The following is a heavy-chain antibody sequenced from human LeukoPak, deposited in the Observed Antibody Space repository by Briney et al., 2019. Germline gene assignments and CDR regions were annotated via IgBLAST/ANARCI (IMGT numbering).Heavy chain of an antibody. V-gene: IGHV3-7*01. J-gene: IGHJ5*01. CDR3: ARGGDWYGS. CDR2: IKEDGSEK. CDR1: GFTLSDHW. Sequence: GGSLRLSCAASGFTLSDHWMSWVRQAPGKELEWVANIKEDGSEKYYVDSVKGRFTISRDNAKNSLYLQMNSLRAEDTAVYYCARGGDWYGSWGQGTLVTVSS. D-gene: IGHD2-15*01.